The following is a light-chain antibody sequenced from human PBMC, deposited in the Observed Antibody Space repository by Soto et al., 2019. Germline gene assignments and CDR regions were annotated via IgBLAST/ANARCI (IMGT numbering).Light chain of an antibody. J-gene: IGKJ1*01. CDR2: DAS. CDR1: QSISSY. V-gene: IGKV1-39*01. Sequence: DIQMTQSPSSLSASVGDRVTITCRASQSISSYLNWYQQKPGKAPKLLIYDASSLQSGVPSRFSGSGSGTDFTLTISSLQPEDFATYYCQQSCSTPRTFGQGTKVEIK. CDR3: QQSCSTPRT.